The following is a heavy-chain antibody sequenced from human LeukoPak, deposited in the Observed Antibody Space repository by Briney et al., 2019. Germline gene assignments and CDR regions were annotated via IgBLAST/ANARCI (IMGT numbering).Heavy chain of an antibody. CDR2: IYYSGST. Sequence: PSETLSLTCTVSGGSISSYYWSWIRQPPGKGLEWIGYIYYSGSTNYNPSLKSRVTISVDTSKNQFSLKLSSVTAADTAVYYCAKVSGGNSDWFDPWGQGTLVTVSS. J-gene: IGHJ5*02. CDR1: GGSISSYY. CDR3: AKVSGGNSDWFDP. V-gene: IGHV4-59*01. D-gene: IGHD4-23*01.